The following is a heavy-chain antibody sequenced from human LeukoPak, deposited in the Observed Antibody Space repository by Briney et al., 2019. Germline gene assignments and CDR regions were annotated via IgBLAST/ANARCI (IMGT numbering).Heavy chain of an antibody. CDR2: IKPKTDTGTT. J-gene: IGHJ4*02. CDR3: TTGTGRTDFDY. Sequence: PGGSLRLSCAASGFTFSNSWMSWVRQAPGKGLDWVGRIKPKTDTGTTDYAAPVKGRFTISRDDSKNTLYLQMNSLKTEDTAVYYCTTGTGRTDFDYWGQGTLVTVSS. V-gene: IGHV3-15*01. D-gene: IGHD4-17*01. CDR1: GFTFSNSW.